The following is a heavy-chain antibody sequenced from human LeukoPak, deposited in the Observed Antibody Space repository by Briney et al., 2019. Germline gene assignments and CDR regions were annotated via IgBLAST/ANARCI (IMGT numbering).Heavy chain of an antibody. J-gene: IGHJ5*02. V-gene: IGHV1-2*02. CDR3: GREGGSLNDGWFDP. CDR1: GYTFTGYY. D-gene: IGHD3-16*01. Sequence: ASVKVSCKASGYTFTGYYMHWVRQAPGQGLEWMGWINPNSGGTNYAQKFQGRVTMTRVTPISTDYMELSRLRSDDTAVYYCGREGGSLNDGWFDPWGQGTLVTVSS. CDR2: INPNSGGT.